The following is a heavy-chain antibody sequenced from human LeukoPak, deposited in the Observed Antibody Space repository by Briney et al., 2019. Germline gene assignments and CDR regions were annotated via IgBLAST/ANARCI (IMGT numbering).Heavy chain of an antibody. V-gene: IGHV1-2*04. Sequence: APVKVSCKASGYTFTGYYMHWVRQAPGQGLEWMGWINPNSGGTNYAQKFQGWVTMTRDTSISTAYMELSRLRSDDTAVYYCARAEYDYVWGSYRFDYWGQGTLVTVSS. CDR3: ARAEYDYVWGSYRFDY. J-gene: IGHJ4*02. CDR2: INPNSGGT. D-gene: IGHD3-16*02. CDR1: GYTFTGYY.